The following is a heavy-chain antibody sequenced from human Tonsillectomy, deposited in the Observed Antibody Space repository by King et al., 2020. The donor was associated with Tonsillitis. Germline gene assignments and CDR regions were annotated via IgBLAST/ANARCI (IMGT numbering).Heavy chain of an antibody. Sequence: VQLVESGGGLVQPGGSLRLSCAASGFTFSSYAMSWVRQAPGKGLEWVSAISGGDGSTDSADSVKGRFTISRDNSKNTLYLQMSSLRVEDTAIYYCARSYCRGTSCYSPFDYWGQGTLVTVSS. CDR2: ISGGDGST. D-gene: IGHD2-2*01. CDR3: ARSYCRGTSCYSPFDY. CDR1: GFTFSSYA. V-gene: IGHV3-23*04. J-gene: IGHJ4*02.